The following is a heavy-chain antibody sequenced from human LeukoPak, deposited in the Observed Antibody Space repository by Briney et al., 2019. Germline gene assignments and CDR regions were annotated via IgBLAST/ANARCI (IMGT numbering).Heavy chain of an antibody. V-gene: IGHV4-34*01. CDR2: INHSGST. CDR1: GGSFSGYY. CDR3: ARRTRIYDSSGYYYYYFDY. D-gene: IGHD3-22*01. J-gene: IGHJ4*02. Sequence: SETLSLTCAVYGGSFSGYYWSWIRQPPGKGLEWIGEINHSGSTNYNPSLKSRVTISVDTSKNQFSLKLSSVTAADTAVYYCARRTRIYDSSGYYYYYFDYWGQGTLVTVSS.